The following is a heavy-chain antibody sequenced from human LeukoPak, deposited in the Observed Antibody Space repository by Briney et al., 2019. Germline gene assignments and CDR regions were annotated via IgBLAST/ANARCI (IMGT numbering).Heavy chain of an antibody. CDR2: ISGSGDST. CDR1: GFTFSSYA. J-gene: IGHJ4*02. V-gene: IGHV3-23*01. Sequence: PGGSLRLSWAASGFTFSSYAMSWVRQAPGKGLEWVALISGSGDSTYYADSVKGRFTVAREKSKNTLYLKMNSLSAEDTAMYCCAKDFCSTTSCRFDYWGQGTMVTVSS. D-gene: IGHD2-2*01. CDR3: AKDFCSTTSCRFDY.